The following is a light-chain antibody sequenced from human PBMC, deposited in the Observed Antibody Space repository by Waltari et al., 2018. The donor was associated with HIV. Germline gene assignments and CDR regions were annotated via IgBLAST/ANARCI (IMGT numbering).Light chain of an antibody. CDR3: LQDGAFPLT. CDR2: SAS. CDR1: QDIRSD. V-gene: IGKV1-6*01. Sequence: DPVTITCRASQDIRSDLGWYQQKPGKAPKALIYSASTLQSGVPSRFSGSGSGTQFSLTISSLQPEDSATYYCLQDGAFPLTFGPGTKVDV. J-gene: IGKJ3*01.